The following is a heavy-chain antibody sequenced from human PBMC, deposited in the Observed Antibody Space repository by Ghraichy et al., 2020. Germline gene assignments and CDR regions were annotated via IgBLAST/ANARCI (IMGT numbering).Heavy chain of an antibody. CDR1: GFTFNKYG. J-gene: IGHJ4*02. Sequence: GGSLRLSCVASGFTFNKYGMHWVRQAPGKGLEWVAFIRYDGSYKYFAGSVKGRFTISSDDSENTFYLQLNSLRTEDTAVYYCAKDAEFEAYGSAIYYLDFWGQGAQVTVSS. CDR2: IRYDGSYK. CDR3: AKDAEFEAYGSAIYYLDF. V-gene: IGHV3-30*02. D-gene: IGHD3-10*01.